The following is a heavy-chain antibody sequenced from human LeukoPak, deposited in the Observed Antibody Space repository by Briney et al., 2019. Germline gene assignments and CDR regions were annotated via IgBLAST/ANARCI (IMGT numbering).Heavy chain of an antibody. CDR1: GGTFSSYA. CDR3: ARGDTIFGVVNYYYGMDV. Sequence: SVKVSCKASGGTFSSYAISWVRQAPGQGLEWMGGIIPIFGTANYAQNLQDRVTITTDTSTSTAYMELRSLRSDDTAVYYCARGDTIFGVVNYYYGMDVWGQGTTVTVSS. D-gene: IGHD3-3*01. V-gene: IGHV1-69*05. CDR2: IIPIFGTA. J-gene: IGHJ6*02.